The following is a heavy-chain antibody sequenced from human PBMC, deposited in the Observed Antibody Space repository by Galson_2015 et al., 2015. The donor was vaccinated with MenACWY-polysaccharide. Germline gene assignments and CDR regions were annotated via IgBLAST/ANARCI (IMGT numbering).Heavy chain of an antibody. V-gene: IGHV5-51*01. D-gene: IGHD6-13*01. Sequence: VIFPGDSDPRYSPSSQGQVTISADKSISTAYLQWSSLKASDTAMYYCARPSYSSSWNPFDYWGQGTLVTVSS. CDR2: IFPGDSDP. CDR3: ARPSYSSSWNPFDY. J-gene: IGHJ4*02.